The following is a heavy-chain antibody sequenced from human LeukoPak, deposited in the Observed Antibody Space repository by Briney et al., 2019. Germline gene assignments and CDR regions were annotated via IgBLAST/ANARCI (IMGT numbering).Heavy chain of an antibody. CDR1: GDIFSDNW. Sequence: GESLKISCKASGDIFSDNWIGWVRQMPGKGLEWMGIIYPGDSETRYSPSFQGQVTISADKSISTAYLQWSNLKASDTAMYYCARHRGSLGDDYWGQGTLVTVSS. J-gene: IGHJ4*02. D-gene: IGHD3-10*01. CDR2: IYPGDSET. V-gene: IGHV5-51*01. CDR3: ARHRGSLGDDY.